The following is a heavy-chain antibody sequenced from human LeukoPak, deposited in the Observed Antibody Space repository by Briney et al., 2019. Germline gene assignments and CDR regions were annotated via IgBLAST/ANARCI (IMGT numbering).Heavy chain of an antibody. CDR1: GFTFSSYW. CDR2: ISGSGTNI. CDR3: ATSRVDY. V-gene: IGHV3-21*01. Sequence: GGSLRLSCAASGFTFSSYWMHWVRQAPGKGLVWVAFISGSGTNIHYADSVKGRFTISRDNAKNSLYLEMRSLRSEDTAVYYCATSRVDYWGQGALISVSS. J-gene: IGHJ4*02.